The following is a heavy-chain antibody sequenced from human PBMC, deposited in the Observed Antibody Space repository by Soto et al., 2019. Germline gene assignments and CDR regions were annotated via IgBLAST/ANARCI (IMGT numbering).Heavy chain of an antibody. V-gene: IGHV3-48*01. Sequence: GGSLRLSCAASVFTFSSYSMNWVRQAPGKGLEWVSYISSGSSTIYYADSVKGRFTISRNNAKNSLYLQMNSLRAEDTAVYYCARVYGIPVAGTLDFWGQGTLVTVSS. CDR1: VFTFSSYS. CDR2: ISSGSSTI. D-gene: IGHD6-19*01. J-gene: IGHJ4*02. CDR3: ARVYGIPVAGTLDF.